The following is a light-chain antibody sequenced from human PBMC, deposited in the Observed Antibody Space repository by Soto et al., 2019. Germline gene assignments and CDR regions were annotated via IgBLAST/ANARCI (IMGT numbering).Light chain of an antibody. J-gene: IGLJ1*01. CDR2: EVS. Sequence: QSALTQPASVSGSPGQSITISCTGTSSDVGSYNLVSWYQQHPGKAPKLMIYEVSKRPSGVSNRFSGSKSGNTASLTISGLQAEDEADYYCCSYAGSRQVFGTGTKLTVL. V-gene: IGLV2-23*02. CDR3: CSYAGSRQV. CDR1: SSDVGSYNL.